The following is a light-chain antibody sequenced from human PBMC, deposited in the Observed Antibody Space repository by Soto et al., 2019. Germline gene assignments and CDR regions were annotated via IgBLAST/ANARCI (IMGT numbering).Light chain of an antibody. Sequence: EIVLTPSPGTLSFSPGERATLSCRASQSVRDNLAWYQQKPGQAPRLLIYGASSRPTGIPDRFSGSGSGTDFTLTISRLEPEDFAVYYCQQYGSSSTFGQGTRLENK. J-gene: IGKJ5*01. V-gene: IGKV3-20*01. CDR3: QQYGSSST. CDR1: QSVRDN. CDR2: GAS.